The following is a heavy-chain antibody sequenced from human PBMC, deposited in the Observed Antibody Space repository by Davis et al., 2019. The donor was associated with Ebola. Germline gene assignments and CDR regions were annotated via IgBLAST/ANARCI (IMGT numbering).Heavy chain of an antibody. D-gene: IGHD3-3*01. CDR2: ISSSSSYI. V-gene: IGHV3-21*01. CDR1: GFTFSSYS. J-gene: IGHJ6*02. CDR3: ARDLNPPYYDFWSGYYKDYYYYGMDV. Sequence: PGGSLRLSCAASGFTFSSYSMNWVRQAPGKGLEWVSSISSSSSYIYYADSVKGRFTISRDNAKNSLYLQMNSLRAEDTAVYYYARDLNPPYYDFWSGYYKDYYYYGMDVWGQGTTVTVSS.